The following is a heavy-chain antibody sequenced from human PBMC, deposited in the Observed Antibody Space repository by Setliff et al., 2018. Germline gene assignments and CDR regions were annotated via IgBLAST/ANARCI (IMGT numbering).Heavy chain of an antibody. J-gene: IGHJ4*02. D-gene: IGHD2-2*01. Sequence: SVKVSCKASGGTFRSYGISWVRQAPGQGLEWMGGIIPNFGTTSYAQKFQGRVTITTDESTNTAYMELSSLRSDDTAVYYCARGPPDFVVVPAAAKFDYWGQGTLVTVSS. V-gene: IGHV1-69*05. CDR3: ARGPPDFVVVPAAAKFDY. CDR1: GGTFRSYG. CDR2: IIPNFGTT.